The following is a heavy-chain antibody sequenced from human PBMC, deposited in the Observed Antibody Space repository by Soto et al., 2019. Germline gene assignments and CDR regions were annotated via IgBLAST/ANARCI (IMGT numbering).Heavy chain of an antibody. J-gene: IGHJ4*02. Sequence: WASVKVSCKASGYTFTSYGISWVRQAPGQGLEWMGWISAYNGNTNDAQKLQGRVTMTTDTSTSTAYMELRSLRSDDTAVYYCARDPLVRHNSYFDYWGQGTLVTVSS. D-gene: IGHD3-10*02. V-gene: IGHV1-18*04. CDR1: GYTFTSYG. CDR2: ISAYNGNT. CDR3: ARDPLVRHNSYFDY.